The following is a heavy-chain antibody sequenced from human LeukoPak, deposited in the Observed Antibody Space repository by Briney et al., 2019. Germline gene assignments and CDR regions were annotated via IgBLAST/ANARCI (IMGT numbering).Heavy chain of an antibody. V-gene: IGHV1-2*02. CDR1: GYTSTGYY. D-gene: IGHD6-13*01. Sequence: HWASVKVSCKASGYTSTGYYMHWVRQAPGQGLEWMGWINPNSGGTNYAQKFQGRVTMTRDTSISTAYMELSRLRSDDTAVYYCAREGIVAAAAGIWFSSNWFDPWGQGTLVTVSS. CDR3: AREGIVAAAAGIWFSSNWFDP. CDR2: INPNSGGT. J-gene: IGHJ5*02.